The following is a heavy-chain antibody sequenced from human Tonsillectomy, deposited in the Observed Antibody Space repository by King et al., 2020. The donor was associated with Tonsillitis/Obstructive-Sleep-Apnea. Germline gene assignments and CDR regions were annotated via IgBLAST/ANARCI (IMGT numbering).Heavy chain of an antibody. D-gene: IGHD3-16*02. V-gene: IGHV2-5*02. CDR1: GFSLTTSGVG. Sequence: QLTLKESGPTLVKPTQTLTLTCAFSGFSLTTSGVGVGWIRQPPGKALEWLALIYWDDDKRYSPSLKSRLTITKDTSKNQVVLTMTNMDPVDTATYYCAHLVGHHDYVWWSYRFHYWGQGFLVTVSS. J-gene: IGHJ4*02. CDR2: IYWDDDK. CDR3: AHLVGHHDYVWWSYRFHY.